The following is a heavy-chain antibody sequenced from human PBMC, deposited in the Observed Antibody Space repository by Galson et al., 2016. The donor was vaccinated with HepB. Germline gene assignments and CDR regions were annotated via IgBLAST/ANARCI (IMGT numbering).Heavy chain of an antibody. J-gene: IGHJ4*02. CDR2: TYYRSEWSN. CDR3: TRGKELGRGFHS. Sequence: CAISWDSVSNTHAGWNWIRQSPSRGLEWLGRTYYRSEWSNDYAESVKSRMTINGDTTKNQFSLQLNSVTPEDTGIYYCTRGKELGRGFHSWGQGSLVIVSS. CDR1: WDSVSNTHAG. V-gene: IGHV6-1*01. D-gene: IGHD7-27*01.